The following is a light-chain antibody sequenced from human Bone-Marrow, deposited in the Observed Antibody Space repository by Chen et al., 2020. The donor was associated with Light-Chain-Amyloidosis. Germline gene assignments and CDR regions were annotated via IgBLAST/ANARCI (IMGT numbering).Light chain of an antibody. J-gene: IGLJ1*01. CDR3: SSYTITNTLV. V-gene: IGLV2-14*01. CDR2: EVT. Sequence: QSALPHPDSVSGSPGQSITISCTGTSSDVGGDNHVSWYQQHPDKAPKLMIYEVTNRPSWVPDRFSGSKSDNTASLTISGLQTEDEADYFCSSYTITNTLVFGSGTRVTVL. CDR1: SSDVGGDNH.